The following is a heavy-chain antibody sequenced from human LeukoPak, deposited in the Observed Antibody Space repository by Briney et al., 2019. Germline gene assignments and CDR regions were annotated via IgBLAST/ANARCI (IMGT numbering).Heavy chain of an antibody. V-gene: IGHV3-73*01. CDR2: IRSKANSYAT. CDR1: GFTFSGSA. Sequence: QPGGSLRLSCAASGFTFSGSAMHWVRQASGKGLEWVGRIRSKANSYATAYAASVKGRFTISRDDSKNTAYLQMNSLKTEDTAVYYCTRQWGSSWYVPWFDPWGQGTLVTVSS. D-gene: IGHD6-13*01. J-gene: IGHJ5*02. CDR3: TRQWGSSWYVPWFDP.